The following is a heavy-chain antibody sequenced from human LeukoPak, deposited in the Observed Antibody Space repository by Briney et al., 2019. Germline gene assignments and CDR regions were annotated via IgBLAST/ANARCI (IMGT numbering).Heavy chain of an antibody. CDR2: IIPIFGTA. V-gene: IGHV1-69*13. Sequence: SVKVSCKASGGTFSSYAISWVRQAPGQGLEWMGGIIPIFGTANYAQKFQGRVTITADESTSTAYMELSSLRSEDTAVYYCARDRDYGGNSNQRNWFDPWGQGTLVTVSS. D-gene: IGHD4-23*01. CDR3: ARDRDYGGNSNQRNWFDP. J-gene: IGHJ5*02. CDR1: GGTFSSYA.